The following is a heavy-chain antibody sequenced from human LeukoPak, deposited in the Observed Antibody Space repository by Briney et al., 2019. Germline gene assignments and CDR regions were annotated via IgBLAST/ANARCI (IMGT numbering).Heavy chain of an antibody. CDR3: ARELKGYFDY. CDR2: ISSRSTYI. J-gene: IGHJ4*02. V-gene: IGHV3-21*01. CDR1: GFTVSSNY. Sequence: GGSLRLSCAASGFTVSSNYMSWVRQAPGKGLEWVSSISSRSTYIYHADSVKGRFTISRDNAKNSLFLQMNSLRAEDTAVYYCARELKGYFDYWGQGTLVTVSS. D-gene: IGHD3-16*01.